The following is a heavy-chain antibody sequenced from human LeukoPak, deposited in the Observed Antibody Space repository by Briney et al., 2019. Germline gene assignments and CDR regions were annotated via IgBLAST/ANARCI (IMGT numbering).Heavy chain of an antibody. V-gene: IGHV4-61*02. J-gene: IGHJ6*03. D-gene: IGHD1-26*01. Sequence: SETLSLTCTVPGGSISSGSYYWSWIRQPAGKGLEWIGRIYTSGSTNYNPSLKSRVTISVDTSKNQFSLKLSSVTAADTAVYYCARGLLQSHSGSYYAYYYYYYMDVWGKGTTVTVSS. CDR2: IYTSGST. CDR1: GGSISSGSYY. CDR3: ARGLLQSHSGSYYAYYYYYYMDV.